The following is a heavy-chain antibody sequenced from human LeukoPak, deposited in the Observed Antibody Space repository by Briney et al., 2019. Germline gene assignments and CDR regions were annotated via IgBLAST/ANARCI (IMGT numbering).Heavy chain of an antibody. J-gene: IGHJ6*02. V-gene: IGHV3-30*04. Sequence: PGGSLRLSCAASGFTFSSYAMHWVRQAPGKGLEWVAVISYDGSNKYYADSVKGRFTISRDNSKNTLYLQMNSLRAEDTVVYYCARDSWGASDDYGDYFGMDVWGQGTTVTVSS. CDR2: ISYDGSNK. CDR3: ARDSWGASDDYGDYFGMDV. D-gene: IGHD4-17*01. CDR1: GFTFSSYA.